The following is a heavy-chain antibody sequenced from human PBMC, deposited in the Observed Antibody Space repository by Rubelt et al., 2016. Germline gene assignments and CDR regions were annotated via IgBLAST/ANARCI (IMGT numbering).Heavy chain of an antibody. D-gene: IGHD6-6*01. CDR3: ARAASIAAYWFDP. Sequence: QVQLQESGPGLVKPSQTLSLTCTVSGGSISSYYWSWIRQPPGKGLEWIGYIYYSGSTNYNPSLKSRGTISVETAKNQFSRKLSSVTAADTAVYYCARAASIAAYWFDPWGQGTLVTVSS. J-gene: IGHJ5*02. CDR2: IYYSGST. V-gene: IGHV4-59*01. CDR1: GGSISSYY.